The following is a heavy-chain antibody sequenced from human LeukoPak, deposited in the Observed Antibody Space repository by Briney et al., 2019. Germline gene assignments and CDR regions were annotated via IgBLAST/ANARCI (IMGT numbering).Heavy chain of an antibody. CDR3: ARLDYYDSSGSSLYYFDY. CDR2: IYYSGST. V-gene: IGHV4-59*01. CDR1: GGSISSYY. D-gene: IGHD3-22*01. Sequence: SETLSLTCTVSGGSISSYYWSWIRQPPGKGLEWIGYIYYSGSTNYNPSLKSRVTISVDTSKNQFSLKLSSVTAADTAMYYCARLDYYDSSGSSLYYFDYWGQGTLVTVSS. J-gene: IGHJ4*02.